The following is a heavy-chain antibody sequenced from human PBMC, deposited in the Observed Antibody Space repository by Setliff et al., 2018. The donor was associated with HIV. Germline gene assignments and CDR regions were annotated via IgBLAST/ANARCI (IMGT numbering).Heavy chain of an antibody. CDR2: IYTSGST. CDR3: ARRSIVGSTRGYYYYALDV. D-gene: IGHD2-21*01. CDR1: GGSISSYY. J-gene: IGHJ6*02. Sequence: SETLSLTCTVSGGSISSYYWSWIRQPVGKGLEWIGRIYTSGSTNYNPSLKSRVTISVDTSKNLFSLNLSSVTAADTAVYYCARRSIVGSTRGYYYYALDVWGQGTTVTVS. V-gene: IGHV4-4*07.